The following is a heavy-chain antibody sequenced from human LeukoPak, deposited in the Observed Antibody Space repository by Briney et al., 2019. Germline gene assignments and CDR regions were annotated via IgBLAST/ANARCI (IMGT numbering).Heavy chain of an antibody. CDR1: GYTFTGYY. CDR3: ARLAWLGTYNWFDP. Sequence: ASVKVSCKASGYTFTGYYMHWVRQAPGQGLEWMGRINPNSGGTNYAQKFQGRVTMTTDTSTSTAYMELRSLRSDDTAVYYCARLAWLGTYNWFDPWGQGTLVTVSS. CDR2: INPNSGGT. J-gene: IGHJ5*02. D-gene: IGHD5-12*01. V-gene: IGHV1-2*06.